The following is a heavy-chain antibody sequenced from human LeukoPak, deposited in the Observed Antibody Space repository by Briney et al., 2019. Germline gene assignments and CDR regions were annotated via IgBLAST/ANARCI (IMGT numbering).Heavy chain of an antibody. CDR2: IYYSGST. D-gene: IGHD3-10*01. V-gene: IGHV4-59*01. J-gene: IGHJ5*02. CDR1: GGSISSYY. CDR3: ASLSLWFGENWFDP. Sequence: PSETLSLTCTVSGGSISSYYWSWIRQPPGKGLEWIGYIYYSGSTNYNPSLKSRVTISVDTSKNQFSLKLSSVTAADTAVYYCASLSLWFGENWFDPWGQGTLVTVSS.